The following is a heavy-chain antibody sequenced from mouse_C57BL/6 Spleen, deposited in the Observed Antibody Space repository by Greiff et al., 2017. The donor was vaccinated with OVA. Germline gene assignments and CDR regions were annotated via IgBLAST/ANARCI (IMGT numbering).Heavy chain of an antibody. D-gene: IGHD1-1*01. V-gene: IGHV1-20*01. CDR1: GYSFTGYF. J-gene: IGHJ3*01. CDR2: INPYNGDT. CDR3: ARDNYGSSYGFAY. Sequence: VQLQQSGPELVKPGDSVKISCKASGYSFTGYFMNWVMQSHGKSLEWIGRINPYNGDTFYNQKFKGKATLTVDKSSSTAHMELRSLPSEDSAVYYCARDNYGSSYGFAYWGQGTLVTVSA.